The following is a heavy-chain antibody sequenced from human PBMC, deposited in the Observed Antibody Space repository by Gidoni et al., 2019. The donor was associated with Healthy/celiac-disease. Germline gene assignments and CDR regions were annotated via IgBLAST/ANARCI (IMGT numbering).Heavy chain of an antibody. J-gene: IGHJ4*02. Sequence: EVQLVESGGGLVQPGGSLRLSCAASGITVSSNYMSWVRQAPGKGLEWVSVIYSGGSTYYADSVKGRFTISRDNSKNTLYLQMNSLRAEDTAVYYCARDPLVLQESYWGQGTLVTVSS. CDR1: GITVSSNY. D-gene: IGHD3-10*01. V-gene: IGHV3-66*01. CDR3: ARDPLVLQESY. CDR2: IYSGGST.